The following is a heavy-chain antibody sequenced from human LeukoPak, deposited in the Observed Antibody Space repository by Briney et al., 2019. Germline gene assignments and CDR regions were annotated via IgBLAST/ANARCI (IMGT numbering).Heavy chain of an antibody. D-gene: IGHD1-26*01. V-gene: IGHV1-46*01. CDR1: GYTFTSYY. CDR2: INPSGGST. Sequence: ASVKVSCKASGYTFTSYYMHWVRQAPGQGLEWMGIINPSGGSTSYTQKFQGRVTMTRDTSTSTVYMELSSLRSEDTAVYYCAREEWELEVMDYWGQGTLVTVSS. CDR3: AREEWELEVMDY. J-gene: IGHJ4*02.